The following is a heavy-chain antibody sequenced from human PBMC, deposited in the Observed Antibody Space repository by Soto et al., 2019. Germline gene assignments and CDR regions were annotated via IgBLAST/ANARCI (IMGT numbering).Heavy chain of an antibody. CDR3: ARILVATTAYYYYYMDV. Sequence: QVQLVQSGAVVKKPGASVKVSCKASGYTFTSYGISWVRQAPGQGLEWMGWISAYNGNTNYAQKLQGRVTMTTDTSTSTAYMELRSLRSDDTAVYYCARILVATTAYYYYYMDVWGKGTTVTVSS. CDR1: GYTFTSYG. J-gene: IGHJ6*03. V-gene: IGHV1-18*01. D-gene: IGHD5-12*01. CDR2: ISAYNGNT.